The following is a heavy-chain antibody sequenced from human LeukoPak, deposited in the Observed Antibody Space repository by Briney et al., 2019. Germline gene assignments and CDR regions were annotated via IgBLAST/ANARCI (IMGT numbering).Heavy chain of an antibody. Sequence: ASVKVSCKASGYTFTGYYMHWVRQAPGQGLEWMGWINPNSGGTNYAQKFQGRVTMTRDTSISTAYMELSRLRSDDTAVYYCARRAHDYDFWSGYGPFGYWGQGTLVTVSS. CDR1: GYTFTGYY. V-gene: IGHV1-2*02. CDR2: INPNSGGT. D-gene: IGHD3-3*01. CDR3: ARRAHDYDFWSGYGPFGY. J-gene: IGHJ4*02.